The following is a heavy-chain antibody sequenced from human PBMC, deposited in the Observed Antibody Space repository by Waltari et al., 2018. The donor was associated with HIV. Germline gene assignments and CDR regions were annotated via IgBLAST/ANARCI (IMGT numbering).Heavy chain of an antibody. J-gene: IGHJ4*03. D-gene: IGHD2-15*01. CDR1: GGSVNSVNDY. V-gene: IGHV4-61*03. Sequence: QVLLQESGPGLVKPSETLSLNCTVSGGSVNSVNDYWSWIRQRPGKGLEYIGHIYYSGSTNYNPSLKSQVIISLDKSKNNFSLKLNSVTAADTAVYFCARGPYCSGDSCY. CDR2: IYYSGST. CDR3: ARGPYCSGDSCY.